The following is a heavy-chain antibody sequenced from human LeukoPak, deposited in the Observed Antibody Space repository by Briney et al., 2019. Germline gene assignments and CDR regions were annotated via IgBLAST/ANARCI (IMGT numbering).Heavy chain of an antibody. D-gene: IGHD6-13*01. J-gene: IGHJ4*02. V-gene: IGHV4-30-4*01. CDR3: AREKTEQLVDC. Sequence: SETLSLTCTVSGGSISSGDYYWSWIRQPPGKGLEWIGYIYYSGSTYYNPSLKSRVTISVDTSKNQFSLKLSSVTAADTAVYYCAREKTEQLVDCWGQGTLVTVSS. CDR2: IYYSGST. CDR1: GGSISSGDYY.